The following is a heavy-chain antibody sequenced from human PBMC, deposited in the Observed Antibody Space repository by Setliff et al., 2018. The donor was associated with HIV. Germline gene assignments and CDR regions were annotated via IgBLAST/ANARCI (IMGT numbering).Heavy chain of an antibody. J-gene: IGHJ1*01. V-gene: IGHV1-18*01. CDR3: ASASYYHDTSVYYGPEYFQH. Sequence: ASVKVSCKPSGYTLNSYRLSWVRQAPGQGLEWMGWISVYNVGHTKYAQKFQGRLTVTTDTSTNTTYMDLRSLTSDDTAVYYCASASYYHDTSVYYGPEYFQHWGQGTLVTVSS. CDR1: GYTLNSYR. D-gene: IGHD3-22*01. CDR2: ISVYNVGHT.